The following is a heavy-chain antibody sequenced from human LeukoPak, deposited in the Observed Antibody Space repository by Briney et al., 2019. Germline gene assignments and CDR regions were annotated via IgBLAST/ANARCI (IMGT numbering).Heavy chain of an antibody. V-gene: IGHV4-39*07. J-gene: IGHJ4*02. CDR2: IYHTGNT. Sequence: PSETLSLTCTVSGGSITSSDYHWGWVRQPPGKGLEWIASIYHTGNTYYKPSLRSRVTISVDTSKNHFSLRLTSVTAADTAVYYCARGRQSSAEYWGQGTLVTVTS. D-gene: IGHD6-25*01. CDR3: ARGRQSSAEY. CDR1: GGSITSSDYH.